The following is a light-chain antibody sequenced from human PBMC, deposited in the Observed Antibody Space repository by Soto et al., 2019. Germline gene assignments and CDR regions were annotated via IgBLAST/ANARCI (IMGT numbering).Light chain of an antibody. V-gene: IGKV3-20*01. CDR2: DAS. CDR1: QSVSSSY. CDR3: QQYGSSRRT. Sequence: EIVLTQSPGTLPLSPGQRATLSCRARQSVSSSYLAWDQQKPGQAPRLLIYDASSRATGIPDRFSGSGSGTDFTLTISRLEPEELAVYYCQQYGSSRRTCGQGTKVEVK. J-gene: IGKJ1*01.